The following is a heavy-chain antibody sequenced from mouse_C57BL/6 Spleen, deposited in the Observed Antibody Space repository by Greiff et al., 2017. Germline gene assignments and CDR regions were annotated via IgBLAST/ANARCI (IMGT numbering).Heavy chain of an antibody. Sequence: VQLQQSGAELVRPGASVTLSCKASGYTFTDYEMHWVKQTPVHGLEWIGAIDPETGGTAYNQKFKGKAILTADKSSSTAYMELRSLTSEDSAVYYCTRHYGYGGHWYFDVWGTGTTVTVSS. D-gene: IGHD2-2*01. CDR1: GYTFTDYE. V-gene: IGHV1-15*01. CDR2: IDPETGGT. CDR3: TRHYGYGGHWYFDV. J-gene: IGHJ1*03.